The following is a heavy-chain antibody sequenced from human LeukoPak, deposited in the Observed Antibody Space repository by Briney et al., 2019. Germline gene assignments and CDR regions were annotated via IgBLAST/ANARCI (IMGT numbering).Heavy chain of an antibody. D-gene: IGHD2-15*01. CDR3: ARGRYCSADICSGGDAFDI. V-gene: IGHV4-4*09. Sequence: SETLSLTCTVSGGSISSYYWSWIRQPPGKRLEWIGYIYTSGSTNYNPSLKSRVTMSVDTSKNQFSLKLSSVTAADTAVYYRARGRYCSADICSGGDAFDIWGQGTMVSASS. CDR2: IYTSGST. J-gene: IGHJ3*02. CDR1: GGSISSYY.